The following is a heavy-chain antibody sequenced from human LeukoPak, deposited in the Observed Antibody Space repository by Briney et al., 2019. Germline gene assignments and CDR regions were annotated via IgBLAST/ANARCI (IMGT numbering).Heavy chain of an antibody. CDR1: GGSISSSSYY. CDR3: ARHGHSGYFDY. Sequence: PSETLSLTCTVPGGSISSSSYYWGWIRQPPGKGLEWIGSIYYSGSTYYNPSLKSRVTISVDTSKNQFSLKLSSVTAADTAVYYCARHGHSGYFDYWGQGTLVTVSS. CDR2: IYYSGST. V-gene: IGHV4-39*01. D-gene: IGHD1-26*01. J-gene: IGHJ4*02.